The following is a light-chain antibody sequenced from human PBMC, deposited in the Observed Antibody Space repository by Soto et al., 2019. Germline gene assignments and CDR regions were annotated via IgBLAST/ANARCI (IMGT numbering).Light chain of an antibody. Sequence: DIQMTQSPSSLSASVGDRVTITCRASQGISNYLAWYQQKPGKVPKLLIYAASTLQSGVPHRVSGSGSGTDFTINISSLQPEDVATYYCQKYNSAPRWTFGQGTKVEIK. CDR3: QKYNSAPRWT. CDR1: QGISNY. J-gene: IGKJ1*01. CDR2: AAS. V-gene: IGKV1-27*01.